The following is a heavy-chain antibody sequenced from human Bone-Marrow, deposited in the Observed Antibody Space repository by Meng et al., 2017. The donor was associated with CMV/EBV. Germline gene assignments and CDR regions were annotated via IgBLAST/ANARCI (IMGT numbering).Heavy chain of an antibody. CDR2: ISYSGKT. D-gene: IGHD2-15*01. V-gene: IGHV4-61*01. Sequence: SETLSLTCGVSGGSVTTSSYYWTWVRQPPGKGLEWIGHISYSGKTKYNASLESRVPIARDTSTNQFSLKLSSVTAADTALYYCARESMVPVSRYFYYLMDVWGQGPTVTIYS. CDR3: ARESMVPVSRYFYYLMDV. J-gene: IGHJ6*02. CDR1: GGSVTTSSYY.